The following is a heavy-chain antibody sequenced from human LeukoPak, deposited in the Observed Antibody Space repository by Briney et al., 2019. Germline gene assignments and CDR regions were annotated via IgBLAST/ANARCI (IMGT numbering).Heavy chain of an antibody. CDR1: GGSISSSSYY. J-gene: IGHJ4*02. Sequence: SETLSLTCTVSGGSISSSSYYWGWIRQPPGKGLEWIGSIYYSGSTYYNPSLKRRVTISVDTSKNQFSLKLSSVTAADTAVYYCARTIAVAGPFDYWGQGTLVTVSS. CDR3: ARTIAVAGPFDY. D-gene: IGHD6-19*01. CDR2: IYYSGST. V-gene: IGHV4-39*01.